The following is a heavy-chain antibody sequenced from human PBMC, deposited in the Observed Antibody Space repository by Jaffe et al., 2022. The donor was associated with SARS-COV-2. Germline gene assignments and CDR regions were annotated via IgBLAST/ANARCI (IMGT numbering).Heavy chain of an antibody. Sequence: QVQLVQSGAEVQKPGASVKVSCKASGYTFTKYYVHWVRQAPGQGHEWMGLISPSAGNTTYAQTLQGRVTMTRDTSTRTVYMELTNLKSEDTAFYYCARSANEIRSFDWLPRPYGFDIWGQGTMVTVSS. CDR2: ISPSAGNT. CDR1: GYTFTKYY. V-gene: IGHV1-46*04. J-gene: IGHJ3*02. CDR3: ARSANEIRSFDWLPRPYGFDI. D-gene: IGHD3-9*01.